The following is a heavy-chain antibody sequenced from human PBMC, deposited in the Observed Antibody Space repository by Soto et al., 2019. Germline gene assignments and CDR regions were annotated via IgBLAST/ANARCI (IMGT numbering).Heavy chain of an antibody. CDR1: GYTFTSYG. CDR2: ISAYNGNT. Sequence: QVQLVQSGAEVKKPGASVKVSCKASGYTFTSYGISWVRQAPGQGLEWMGWISAYNGNTNYAQKLQGRVTITTDTPTSTAYKELRSLRSDDTAVYYCARWEPPCHDYYYYGMDVWGQGTTVTVSS. J-gene: IGHJ6*02. D-gene: IGHD1-26*01. CDR3: ARWEPPCHDYYYYGMDV. V-gene: IGHV1-18*01.